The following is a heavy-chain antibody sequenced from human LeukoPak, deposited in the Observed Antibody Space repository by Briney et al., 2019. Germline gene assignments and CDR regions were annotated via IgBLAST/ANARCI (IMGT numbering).Heavy chain of an antibody. CDR2: IKQDATEQ. CDR3: ARFHYCSSTNCYPRHFDY. J-gene: IGHJ4*02. CDR1: GFTFSSYW. Sequence: GGSLRLSCAASGFTFSSYWMSWVRQAPGKGLEWVANIKQDATEQYYVESAKGRFTISRDNTRNSLYLQVNSLRAEDTAVYYCARFHYCSSTNCYPRHFDYWGQGTLVTVSS. V-gene: IGHV3-7*01. D-gene: IGHD2-2*01.